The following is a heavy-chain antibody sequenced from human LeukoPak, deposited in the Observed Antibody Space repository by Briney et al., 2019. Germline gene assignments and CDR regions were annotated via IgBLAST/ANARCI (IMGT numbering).Heavy chain of an antibody. D-gene: IGHD3-22*01. J-gene: IGHJ3*02. CDR1: GGSISSSNW. CDR3: ARSEYYYDSSGSRFWAFDI. V-gene: IGHV4-4*02. CDR2: IYHSGST. Sequence: SGTLSLTCAVSGGSISSSNWWSWVRQPPGKGLEWIGEIYHSGSTNYNPSLKSRVTISVDKSKNQFSLKLSSVTAADTAVYYCARSEYYYDSSGSRFWAFDIWGQGTMVTVSS.